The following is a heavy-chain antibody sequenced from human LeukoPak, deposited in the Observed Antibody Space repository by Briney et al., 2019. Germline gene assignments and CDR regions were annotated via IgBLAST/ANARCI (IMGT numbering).Heavy chain of an antibody. CDR3: ARDLLPMTKAGVVND. V-gene: IGHV1-69*13. CDR1: GGSFSSYG. CDR2: VLPIFGIT. D-gene: IGHD3-3*01. Sequence: SVKVSCKASGGSFSSYGISWARQAPGQGLEWMGGVLPIFGITNYAQRFQGRVTITADESRSTAYMELSSLTSDDTAVYYCARDLLPMTKAGVVNDWGQGSLVIVSA. J-gene: IGHJ4*02.